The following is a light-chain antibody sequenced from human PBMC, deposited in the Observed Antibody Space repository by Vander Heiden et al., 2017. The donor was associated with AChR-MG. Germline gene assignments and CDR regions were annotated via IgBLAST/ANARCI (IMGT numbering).Light chain of an antibody. Sequence: DLQMTQSPSSLPASVGARVTITCRASQSTRSYLNWYQQKPGKAPKLLIYAASSLQSGVPSRFSGSGSGADFTLTISSLQPEDFGTYYWQQSYCTPGLTFGGGTKVEIK. CDR1: QSTRSY. CDR2: AAS. J-gene: IGKJ4*01. V-gene: IGKV1-39*01. CDR3: QQSYCTPGLT.